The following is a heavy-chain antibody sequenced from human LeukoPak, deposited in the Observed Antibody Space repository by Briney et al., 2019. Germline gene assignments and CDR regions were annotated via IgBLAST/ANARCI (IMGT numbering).Heavy chain of an antibody. Sequence: GGSLRLSCAASGFTFSSYEMIWVRQAPGKGLEWILKISFSGDTIHSADSVKGRFTTSRDNAKNSLYLQMNSLRAEDTAVYYCAKEDYDSSGYYYFDYWGQGTLVTVSS. V-gene: IGHV3-48*03. J-gene: IGHJ4*02. CDR2: ISFSGDTI. CDR3: AKEDYDSSGYYYFDY. D-gene: IGHD3-22*01. CDR1: GFTFSSYE.